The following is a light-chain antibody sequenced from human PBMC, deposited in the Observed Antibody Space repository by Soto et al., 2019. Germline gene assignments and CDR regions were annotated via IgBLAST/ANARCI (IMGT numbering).Light chain of an antibody. CDR3: QQRSNWPVT. CDR2: DAS. V-gene: IGKV3-11*01. CDR1: QSVSSY. Sequence: EIVLTQSPGTLSLSPGERATLSCRASQSVSSYLAWYQQKPGQAHRLLIYDASTRATGISARFSGSGSGTDFTLTISSLEPEDCAVYYCQQRSNWPVTFGQGTKVEV. J-gene: IGKJ1*01.